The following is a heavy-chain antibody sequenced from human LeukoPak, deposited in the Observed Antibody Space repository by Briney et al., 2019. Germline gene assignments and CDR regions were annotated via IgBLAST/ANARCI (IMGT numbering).Heavy chain of an antibody. Sequence: SETLSLTCAVYGGSFSGYYWSWIRQPPGKGLEWIGEINHSGSTNYNPSLKSRVTISVDTSKNQSSLKLSSVTAADTAVYYCARGSSGGWYRGWFDPRGQGTLVTVSS. D-gene: IGHD6-19*01. CDR1: GGSFSGYY. CDR2: INHSGST. CDR3: ARGSSGGWYRGWFDP. V-gene: IGHV4-34*01. J-gene: IGHJ5*02.